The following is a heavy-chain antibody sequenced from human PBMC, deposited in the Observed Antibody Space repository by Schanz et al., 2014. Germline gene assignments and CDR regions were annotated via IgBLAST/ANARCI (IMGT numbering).Heavy chain of an antibody. D-gene: IGHD3-9*01. CDR1: GYTFTSYG. J-gene: IGHJ4*02. Sequence: QVQLVQSGAEVKEPGASVKVSCKASGYTFTSYGISWVRQAPGQGLEWMGWISAYNGNTKYPQKLQGRVTMTTDTSTSTAYMELRSLRSDDTAVYYCARDAADFYDILTEEDDWGQGTLVTVSS. CDR3: ARDAADFYDILTEEDD. V-gene: IGHV1-18*01. CDR2: ISAYNGNT.